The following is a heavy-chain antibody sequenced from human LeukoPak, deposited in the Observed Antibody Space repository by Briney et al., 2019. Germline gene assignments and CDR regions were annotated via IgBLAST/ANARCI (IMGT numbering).Heavy chain of an antibody. CDR3: AKDINGYYYDSSGYFLFDY. Sequence: LSLTCTVSGGSISSYYWSWVRQAPGKGLEWVSGISWNSGSIGYADSVKGRFTISRDNAKNSLYLQMNSLRAEDTALYYCAKDINGYYYDSSGYFLFDYWGQGTLVTVSS. J-gene: IGHJ4*02. CDR2: ISWNSGSI. D-gene: IGHD3-22*01. CDR1: GGSISSYY. V-gene: IGHV3-9*01.